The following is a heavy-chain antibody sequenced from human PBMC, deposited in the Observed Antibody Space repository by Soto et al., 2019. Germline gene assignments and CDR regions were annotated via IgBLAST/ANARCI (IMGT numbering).Heavy chain of an antibody. Sequence: GGSLRLSFAASGFTFSSYGMHWVRQAPGKGLEWVAVISYDGSNKYYADSVKGRFTISRDNSKYTLYLQMNSLRAEDTAVYYCAKDLSREAAGTHWGQGTLVTVSS. CDR1: GFTFSSYG. CDR2: ISYDGSNK. V-gene: IGHV3-30*18. D-gene: IGHD6-13*01. CDR3: AKDLSREAAGTH. J-gene: IGHJ4*02.